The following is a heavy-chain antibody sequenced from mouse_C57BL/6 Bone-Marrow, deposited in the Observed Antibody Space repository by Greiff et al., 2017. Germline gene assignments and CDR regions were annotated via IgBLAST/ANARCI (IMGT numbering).Heavy chain of an antibody. CDR3: ARTLKSRDY. Sequence: QVQLKQPGAELVQPGASVKLSCKAPGYTFTSYWMHWVKQRPGQGLEWIGMIHPNSGSTNYNEKFKSKATLTVDKSSSTAYMQLSSLTSEDSADFYDARTLKSRDYWGQGTSLTVSS. CDR1: GYTFTSYW. D-gene: IGHD1-3*01. J-gene: IGHJ4*01. CDR2: IHPNSGST. V-gene: IGHV1-64*01.